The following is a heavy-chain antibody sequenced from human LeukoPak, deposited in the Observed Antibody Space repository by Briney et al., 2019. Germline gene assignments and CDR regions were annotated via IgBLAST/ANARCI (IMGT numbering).Heavy chain of an antibody. Sequence: ASVKVSCKASGYTFTSYGISWVRQAPGQGLEWMGWISAYNGNTNYAQKLQGRVAMTTDTSTSTAYMELRSLRSDDTAVYYCARVGVYDSSGYYSSDAFDIWGQGTMVTVSS. CDR1: GYTFTSYG. V-gene: IGHV1-18*01. J-gene: IGHJ3*02. CDR2: ISAYNGNT. D-gene: IGHD3-22*01. CDR3: ARVGVYDSSGYYSSDAFDI.